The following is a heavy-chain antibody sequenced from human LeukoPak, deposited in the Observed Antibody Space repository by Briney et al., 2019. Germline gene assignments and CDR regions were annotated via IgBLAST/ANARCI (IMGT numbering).Heavy chain of an antibody. V-gene: IGHV4-59*08. CDR3: ASLRRGRRAPRLYYFDY. CDR2: IYYSGST. D-gene: IGHD5-12*01. Sequence: SETLSLTCTVSGGSISSYYWSWIRQPPGKGLEWIGYIYYSGSTNYNPSLKSRVTISVDTSKNQFSLKLSSVTAADTAVYYCASLRRGRRAPRLYYFDYWVQGTLVTVSS. CDR1: GGSISSYY. J-gene: IGHJ4*02.